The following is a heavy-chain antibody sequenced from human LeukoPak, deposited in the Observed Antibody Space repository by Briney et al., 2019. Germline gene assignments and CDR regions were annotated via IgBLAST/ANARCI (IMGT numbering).Heavy chain of an antibody. CDR3: ATSLRYYDILAGYYSFDY. V-gene: IGHV1-18*01. CDR1: GYTFTSYG. D-gene: IGHD3-9*01. Sequence: ASVKLSCKASGYTFTSYGISWVRQAPGQGLEWMGWTSAYNGNTNYAQKLQGRVTMTTDTSTSTAYMELRSLRSDDTAVYYCATSLRYYDILAGYYSFDYWGRGTLVSVSS. CDR2: TSAYNGNT. J-gene: IGHJ4*02.